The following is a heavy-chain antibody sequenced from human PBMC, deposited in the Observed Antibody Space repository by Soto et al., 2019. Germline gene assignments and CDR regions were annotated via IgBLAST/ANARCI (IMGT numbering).Heavy chain of an antibody. CDR2: ISSSGTST. CDR3: AKEWSDARTREKCGLVNY. D-gene: IGHD2-8*01. Sequence: GGSLRLSCAASGFTVSSNYMSWVRQAPGKGLEWVSTISSSGTSTYYADSVEGRFTISRDNSKNTLYLQMNSLRAEDTAVYYCAKEWSDARTREKCGLVNYWGQGTLVTVSS. CDR1: GFTVSSNY. V-gene: IGHV3-23*01. J-gene: IGHJ4*02.